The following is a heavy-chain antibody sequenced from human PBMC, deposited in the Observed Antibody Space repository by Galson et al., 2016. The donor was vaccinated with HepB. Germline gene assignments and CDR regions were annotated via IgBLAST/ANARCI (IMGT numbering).Heavy chain of an antibody. D-gene: IGHD6-6*01. CDR1: GFTLTSNP. CDR3: ARERGSSGAARWFDT. J-gene: IGHJ5*02. Sequence: SLRLSCAASGFTLTSNPMHWVRQAPGRGLEWVALIANGGSNKQYADSVEGRFTISRDTSNNTLYLQMNSLRAEDTALYYCARERGSSGAARWFDTWGQGTLVTVSS. V-gene: IGHV3-30*04. CDR2: IANGGSNK.